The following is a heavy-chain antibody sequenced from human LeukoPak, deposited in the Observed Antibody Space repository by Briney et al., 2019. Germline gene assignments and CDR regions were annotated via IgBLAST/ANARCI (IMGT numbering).Heavy chain of an antibody. J-gene: IGHJ4*02. Sequence: GGSLRLSCAASGFTVITNDMTWVRQAPGKGLEWVSVLYSDGNTKYADSVQGRFTISRDKTTLYLQMNSLRAEDTAVYYCARDAAPAYWGQGTLVTVSS. CDR2: LYSDGNT. V-gene: IGHV3-53*01. CDR3: ARDAAPAY. CDR1: GFTVITND. D-gene: IGHD6-13*01.